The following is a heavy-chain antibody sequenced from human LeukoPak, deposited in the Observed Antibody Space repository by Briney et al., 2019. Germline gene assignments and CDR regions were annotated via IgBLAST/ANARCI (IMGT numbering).Heavy chain of an antibody. D-gene: IGHD6-19*01. Sequence: GGSLRLSCAASGSTFSTYAMNWVRQAPGKGLEWVSVISGSAASTSYADSVKGRFTISRDNSRNTLYLQMNNLRAEDTAVYYCARSTGYSSGWFDYWGQGTLVTVSS. CDR2: ISGSAAST. V-gene: IGHV3-23*01. CDR3: ARSTGYSSGWFDY. CDR1: GSTFSTYA. J-gene: IGHJ4*02.